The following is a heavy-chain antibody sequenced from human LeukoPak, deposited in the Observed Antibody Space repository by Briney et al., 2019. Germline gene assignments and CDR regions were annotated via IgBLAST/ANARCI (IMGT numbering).Heavy chain of an antibody. Sequence: ASVKVSCKASGYTFTNHYMNWVRQAPGQGLEWMGIIDPSGGSTTYAQKFQGRVTMTRDTSISTAYMELSRLRSDDTAVYYCAREGARYCSGGSCFEPQNDFDYWGQGTLVTVSS. CDR1: GYTFTNHY. V-gene: IGHV1-46*01. J-gene: IGHJ4*02. D-gene: IGHD2-15*01. CDR3: AREGARYCSGGSCFEPQNDFDY. CDR2: IDPSGGST.